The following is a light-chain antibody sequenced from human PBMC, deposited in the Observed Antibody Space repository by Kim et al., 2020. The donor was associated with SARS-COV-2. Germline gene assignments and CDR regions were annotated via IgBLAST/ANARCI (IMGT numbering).Light chain of an antibody. CDR2: GAS. CDR3: QQYKKWPPHT. V-gene: IGKV3-15*01. J-gene: IGKJ2*01. Sequence: VSPGERATLSCRASQSVSSSLAWYQQRPGQAPRLLIYGASTRATGIPARFSGSGSGTEFTLTISSLQSEDFALYYCQQYKKWPPHTFGRGTKLEIK. CDR1: QSVSSS.